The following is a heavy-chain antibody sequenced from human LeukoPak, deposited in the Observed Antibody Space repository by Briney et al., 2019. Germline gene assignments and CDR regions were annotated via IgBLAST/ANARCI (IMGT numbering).Heavy chain of an antibody. V-gene: IGHV3-48*03. Sequence: GGSLRLSCAASGFTFSSYEMNWVRQAPGKGLEWVSYISSSGSTIYYADSVKGRFTISRDNAKNSLYLQMNSLRAEDTAVYYCARGGWPNWFDPWGQGTLVTVSS. D-gene: IGHD6-19*01. CDR2: ISSSGSTI. J-gene: IGHJ5*02. CDR3: ARGGWPNWFDP. CDR1: GFTFSSYE.